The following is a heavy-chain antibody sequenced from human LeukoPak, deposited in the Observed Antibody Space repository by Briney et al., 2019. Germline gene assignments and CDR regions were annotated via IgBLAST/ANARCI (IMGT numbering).Heavy chain of an antibody. CDR3: ARGSLSSNDY. J-gene: IGHJ4*02. CDR2: IKTDGSDT. V-gene: IGHV3-74*01. CDR1: GFTFSSYW. D-gene: IGHD3-10*01. Sequence: GGSLRLSCAASGFTFSSYWMHWVRQAPGKGLVWVSRIKTDGSDTYHADSVKGRFTISRDNAKNTLYLQMHSLRAEGTAVYYCARGSLSSNDYWGQGALVTVSS.